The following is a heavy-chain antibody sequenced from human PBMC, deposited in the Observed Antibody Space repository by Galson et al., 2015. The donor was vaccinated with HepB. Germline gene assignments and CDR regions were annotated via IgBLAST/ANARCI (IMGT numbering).Heavy chain of an antibody. CDR1: GFTFSSYG. J-gene: IGHJ4*02. CDR3: AKDKPFSFDY. Sequence: SLRLSCAASGFTFSSYGMHWVRQAPGKGLEWVAVISYDGSNKYYADSVKGRFTISRDNSKNTLYLQMNSLRAEDTAVYYCAKDKPFSFDYWGQGTLVTVSS. D-gene: IGHD2/OR15-2a*01. V-gene: IGHV3-30*18. CDR2: ISYDGSNK.